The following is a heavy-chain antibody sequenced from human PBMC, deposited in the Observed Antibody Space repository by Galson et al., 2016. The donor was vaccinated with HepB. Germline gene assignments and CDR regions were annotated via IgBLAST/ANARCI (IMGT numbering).Heavy chain of an antibody. V-gene: IGHV3-30*18. CDR1: GFTFTYYA. Sequence: SLRLSCAASGFTFTYYAMHWVRQAPGKGLEWVALISYDGSYKYYADSAKGRFTISRDNSKNTLYLQLNSLRADDTAVYYCAKDRALELRSGIDYWGQGTLVTVSS. CDR3: AKDRALELRSGIDY. J-gene: IGHJ4*02. D-gene: IGHD1-7*01. CDR2: ISYDGSYK.